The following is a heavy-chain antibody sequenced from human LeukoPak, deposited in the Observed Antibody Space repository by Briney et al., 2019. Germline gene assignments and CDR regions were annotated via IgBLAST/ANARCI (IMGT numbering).Heavy chain of an antibody. CDR1: AHSFTSYW. J-gene: IGHJ4*02. D-gene: IGHD5-18*01. CDR2: IYPGDSDT. V-gene: IGHV5-51*01. CDR3: ARRVDTAMGLFDY. Sequence: GESLKISCQGSAHSFTSYWIGWVRHMPGKGLEWMGFIYPGDSDTRYSTSFQGQVTISADKSISTAYLQWSSLEASDTAMYYCARRVDTAMGLFDYWGQGTLVTVSS.